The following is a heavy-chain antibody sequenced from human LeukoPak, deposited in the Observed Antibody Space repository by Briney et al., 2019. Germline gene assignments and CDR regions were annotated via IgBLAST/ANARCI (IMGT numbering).Heavy chain of an antibody. CDR3: AREAMLMSYYYYYYMDV. CDR1: GFTFSDYY. D-gene: IGHD3-10*02. V-gene: IGHV3-11*01. J-gene: IGHJ6*03. Sequence: GGSLRLSCAASGFTFSDYYMSWIRQAPGKGLEWVSYISSSGSTIYYADSVKGRFTISRDNAKNSLYLQMNSLRAEDTAVYYCAREAMLMSYYYYYYMDVWGKGTTVTISS. CDR2: ISSSGSTI.